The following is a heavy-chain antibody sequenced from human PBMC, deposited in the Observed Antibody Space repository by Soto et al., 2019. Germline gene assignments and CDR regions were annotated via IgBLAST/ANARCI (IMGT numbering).Heavy chain of an antibody. J-gene: IGHJ6*02. Sequence: PGGSLRLSGAASGFTFSKYSMSWVLQAPGKGLEWVAVISYDGSNKYYADSVKGRFTISRDNSKNTLYLQMNSLRAEDTAVYYCAKEEQLGSYYYYGMDVWGQGTTVTVSS. CDR1: GFTFSKYS. D-gene: IGHD6-6*01. V-gene: IGHV3-30*18. CDR2: ISYDGSNK. CDR3: AKEEQLGSYYYYGMDV.